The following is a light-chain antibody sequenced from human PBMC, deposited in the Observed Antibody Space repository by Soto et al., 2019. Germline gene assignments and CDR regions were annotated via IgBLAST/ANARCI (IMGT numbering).Light chain of an antibody. V-gene: IGKV3-20*01. CDR2: GAS. CDR1: QSVSSNF. Sequence: EIVLTQSPGTLSLSPGETATLSCRASQSVSSNFLAWYQQKPGQAPKLLISGASSRATGIPDRFSGSGSGTDVTLTISRLEAEDFALYSCQQYGSSPGTFGQGAKLESK. J-gene: IGKJ2*02. CDR3: QQYGSSPGT.